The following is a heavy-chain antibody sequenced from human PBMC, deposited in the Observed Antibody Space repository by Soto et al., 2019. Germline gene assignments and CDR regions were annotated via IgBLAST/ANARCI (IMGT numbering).Heavy chain of an antibody. Sequence: PGGSLRLSCAASGFTFSSYAMSWVRQAPGKGLEWVSAISGSGGSTYYADSVKGRFTISRDDSKNTLYLQMNSLRAEDTAVYYCAKASKQWLASNFDYWGQGTLVTVSS. CDR2: ISGSGGST. CDR1: GFTFSSYA. CDR3: AKASKQWLASNFDY. D-gene: IGHD6-19*01. V-gene: IGHV3-23*01. J-gene: IGHJ4*02.